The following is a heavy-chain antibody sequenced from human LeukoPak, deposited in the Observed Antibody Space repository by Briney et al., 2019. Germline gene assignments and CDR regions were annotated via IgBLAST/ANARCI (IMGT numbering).Heavy chain of an antibody. CDR2: ISYDGSNK. Sequence: PGRSLRLSCAASGFTFSSYAMHWVRQAPGKGLEWVAVISYDGSNKYYADSVKGRFTISRDNSKNTLYLQMNSLRAEDTAVYYCATLKGYSGYDFNIDYWGQGTLVTVSS. CDR3: ATLKGYSGYDFNIDY. D-gene: IGHD5-12*01. V-gene: IGHV3-30*07. J-gene: IGHJ4*02. CDR1: GFTFSSYA.